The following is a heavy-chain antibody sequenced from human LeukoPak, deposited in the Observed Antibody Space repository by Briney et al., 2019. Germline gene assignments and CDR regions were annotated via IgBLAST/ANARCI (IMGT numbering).Heavy chain of an antibody. CDR3: ARQVGRAAAVKVSDAFDI. CDR1: GGSISSSIYY. V-gene: IGHV4-39*01. D-gene: IGHD6-13*01. Sequence: SETLSLTCIVSGGSISSSIYYWAWVRQPPGKGLEWIGTVFYNGATQYSPSLRSRVTISIDTSTNQFSLKLSSVTAADTAVYYCARQVGRAAAVKVSDAFDIWGQGTMVTVSS. J-gene: IGHJ3*02. CDR2: VFYNGAT.